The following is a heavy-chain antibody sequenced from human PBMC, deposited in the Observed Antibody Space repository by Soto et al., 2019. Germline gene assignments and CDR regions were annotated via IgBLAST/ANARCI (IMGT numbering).Heavy chain of an antibody. V-gene: IGHV1-46*01. CDR2: INPRGGTT. CDR3: ARGYYDKSGYYWGY. D-gene: IGHD3-22*01. CDR1: GYTFTGYY. Sequence: QVHLVQSGAEVKRPGASVKVTCKASGYTFTGYYMHWVRQAPGQGPVWMGMINPRGGTTTYAQKFQGRVTMTTDTSTSTVDMELSSLRSDDTAVYYCARGYYDKSGYYWGYWGQGTLVTVSS. J-gene: IGHJ4*02.